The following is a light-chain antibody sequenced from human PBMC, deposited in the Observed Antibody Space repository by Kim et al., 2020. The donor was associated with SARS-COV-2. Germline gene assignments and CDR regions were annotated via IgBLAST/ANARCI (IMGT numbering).Light chain of an antibody. Sequence: QSVLTQPPSVSGAPGQRVTISCSGSSSNIGASFDVHWYQQLPGTAPKLRIYRNDKRPSGVPDRFSGSKSGTAASLAITGLQSEDEGDYYCQSYDSSLTTWVFGGGTQLTVL. J-gene: IGLJ3*02. CDR2: RND. V-gene: IGLV1-40*01. CDR1: SSNIGASFD. CDR3: QSYDSSLTTWV.